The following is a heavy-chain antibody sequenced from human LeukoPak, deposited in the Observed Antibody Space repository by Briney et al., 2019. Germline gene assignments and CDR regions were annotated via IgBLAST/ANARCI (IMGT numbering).Heavy chain of an antibody. J-gene: IGHJ4*02. D-gene: IGHD5-18*01. CDR3: ATSPVYSYGHPYYFDY. CDR1: GFTFSTYS. V-gene: IGHV3-48*01. Sequence: QSGGSLRLSCAASGFTFSTYSMNWVRQAPGKGLEWLSYITGSSSPIYYADSVKGRFTISRDNAKNSLYLQMHSLRAEDTAVYYCATSPVYSYGHPYYFDYWGQGTLVTVSS. CDR2: ITGSSSPI.